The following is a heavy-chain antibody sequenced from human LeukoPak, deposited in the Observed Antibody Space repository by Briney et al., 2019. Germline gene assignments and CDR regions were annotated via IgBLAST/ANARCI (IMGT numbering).Heavy chain of an antibody. CDR1: GGSISSGGYY. CDR3: ARDKVVPAAIGDAYFDY. D-gene: IGHD2-2*01. CDR2: IYYSGST. Sequence: SQTLSLTCTVSGGSISSGGYYWSWIRQPPGKGQEWIGYIYYSGSTYYNPSLKSRVTISVDTSKNQFSLKLSSVTAADTAVYYCARDKVVPAAIGDAYFDYWGQGTLVTVSS. J-gene: IGHJ4*02. V-gene: IGHV4-30-4*08.